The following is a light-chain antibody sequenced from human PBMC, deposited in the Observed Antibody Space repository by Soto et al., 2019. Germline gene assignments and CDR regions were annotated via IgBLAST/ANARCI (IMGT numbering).Light chain of an antibody. CDR1: QSVSSN. CDR3: QQYNNWPPIT. Sequence: EIGSTRSPTTLSFFPVARAPLSCRASQSVSSNLAWHQQKPGQAPRILMYDASTRATGISARFSGSGSGTEFTLTISSLQSEDFAVYYCQQYNNWPPITFGQGTRLEIK. CDR2: DAS. J-gene: IGKJ5*01. V-gene: IGKV3-15*01.